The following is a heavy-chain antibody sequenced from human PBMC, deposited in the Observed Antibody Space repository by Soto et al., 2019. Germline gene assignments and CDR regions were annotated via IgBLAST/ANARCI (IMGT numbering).Heavy chain of an antibody. Sequence: GGSLRLSCAASGFTFSSYGMHWVRQAPGKGLEWVAVISYDGSNKYYADSVKGRFTISRDNSKNTLYLQMNSLRAEDTAVYYCAKVRSHTVTINYFDYWGQGTLVTVSS. CDR1: GFTFSSYG. CDR3: AKVRSHTVTINYFDY. D-gene: IGHD4-4*01. CDR2: ISYDGSNK. J-gene: IGHJ4*02. V-gene: IGHV3-30*18.